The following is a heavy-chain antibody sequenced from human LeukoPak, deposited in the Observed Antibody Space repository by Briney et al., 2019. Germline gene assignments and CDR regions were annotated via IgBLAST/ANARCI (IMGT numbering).Heavy chain of an antibody. J-gene: IGHJ4*02. Sequence: SETLSLTCAVYSGSFSGYYWTWFRQPPGKGLEWIGEFNHNWGAKYNPSLKSRVTISVDTSKNHLSLSLSSVTAADTAVYYCAASLWFGIYPDYWGQGSLVTVSS. V-gene: IGHV4-34*01. CDR3: AASLWFGIYPDY. CDR2: FNHNWGA. D-gene: IGHD3-10*01. CDR1: SGSFSGYY.